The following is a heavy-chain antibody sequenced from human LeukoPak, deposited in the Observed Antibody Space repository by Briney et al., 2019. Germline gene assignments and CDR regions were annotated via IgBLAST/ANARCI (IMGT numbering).Heavy chain of an antibody. CDR2: IIPILGIA. J-gene: IGHJ4*02. CDR1: GGTFSSYA. V-gene: IGHV1-69*04. CDR3: ATADARPLKYSSSWLPPQYDFDY. D-gene: IGHD6-13*01. Sequence: GASVKVPCKASGGTFSSYAISWVRQAPGQGLEWMGRIIPILGIANYAQKFQGRVTITADKSTSTAYMELSSLRSEDTAVYYCATADARPLKYSSSWLPPQYDFDYWGQGTLVTVSS.